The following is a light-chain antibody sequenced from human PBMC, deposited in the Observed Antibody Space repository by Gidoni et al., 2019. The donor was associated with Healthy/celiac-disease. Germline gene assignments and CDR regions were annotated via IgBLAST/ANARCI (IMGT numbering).Light chain of an antibody. CDR3: QQSYSTPYT. CDR2: AAS. J-gene: IGKJ2*01. V-gene: IGKV1-39*01. Sequence: DIQMTRSPSSLSASVGDRVTITCRASQSICSYLNWYQQKPGKAPKLLIYAASSLQSGVPARFSGSGSGTDFTLTISSLQPEDFATYYCQQSYSTPYTFGQGTKLEIK. CDR1: QSICSY.